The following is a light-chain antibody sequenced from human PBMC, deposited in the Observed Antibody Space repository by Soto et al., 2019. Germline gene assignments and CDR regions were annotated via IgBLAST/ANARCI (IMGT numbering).Light chain of an antibody. J-gene: IGKJ2*01. V-gene: IGKV1-5*03. CDR3: QESSSDSYT. Sequence: DIQMTQSPSTLSASIGDTIIITCRASQDVGQSLAWYQHKPGKAPKLLIYKASSLESGVSSRFSGRGSGTQFTLTINYLQPDDFAAYYCQESSSDSYTFGQGTKVDIK. CDR1: QDVGQS. CDR2: KAS.